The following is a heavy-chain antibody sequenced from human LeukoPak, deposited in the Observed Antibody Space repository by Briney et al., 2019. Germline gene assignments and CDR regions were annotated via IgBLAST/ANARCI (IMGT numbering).Heavy chain of an antibody. CDR1: GGTFSSYA. CDR3: ARLPTGYGSGSYPIDY. Sequence: VASVKVSCKASGGTFSSYAISWVRQAPGQGLEWMGRINPNSGGTNYAQKFQGRVTMTRDTSISTAYMELSRLRSDDTAVYYCARLPTGYGSGSYPIDYWGQGTLVTVSS. V-gene: IGHV1-2*06. CDR2: INPNSGGT. J-gene: IGHJ4*02. D-gene: IGHD3-10*01.